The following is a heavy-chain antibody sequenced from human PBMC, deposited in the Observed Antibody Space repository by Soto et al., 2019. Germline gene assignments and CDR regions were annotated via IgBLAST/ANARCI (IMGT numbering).Heavy chain of an antibody. CDR1: GFTFIDYY. D-gene: IGHD6-13*01. CDR3: ARDGYSSSWYLPRQHGWFDP. V-gene: IGHV3-11*01. Sequence: PGWSLRLSCASSGFTFIDYYMRWIRQAPGKGLEWVSYISSSGSTIYYADSVKGRFTISRDNAKNSLYLQMNSLRAEDTAVYYCARDGYSSSWYLPRQHGWFDPWGQGTLVTVSS. J-gene: IGHJ5*02. CDR2: ISSSGSTI.